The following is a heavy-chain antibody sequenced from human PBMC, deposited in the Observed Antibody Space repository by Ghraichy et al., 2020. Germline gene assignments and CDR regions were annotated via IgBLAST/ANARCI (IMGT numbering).Heavy chain of an antibody. CDR1: GGSVSSGSYY. CDR3: ASHAPILRYGMDV. J-gene: IGHJ6*02. V-gene: IGHV4-61*01. Sequence: SETLSLTCTVSGGSVSSGSYYWSWIRQPPGKGLEWIGYIYYSGSTNYNPSLKSRVTISVDTSKNQFSLKLSSVTAADTAVYYCASHAPILRYGMDVWGPGTTVTVSS. CDR2: IYYSGST.